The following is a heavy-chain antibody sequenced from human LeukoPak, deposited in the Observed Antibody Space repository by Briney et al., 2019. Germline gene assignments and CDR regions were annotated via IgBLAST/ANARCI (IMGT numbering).Heavy chain of an antibody. CDR3: ARARGGYDSSGYYVLQADAFDI. J-gene: IGHJ3*02. V-gene: IGHV3-7*01. Sequence: PSETLSLTCTVSGGSISSGDYYWSWIRQPPGKGLEWVANIKQDGSEKYYVDSVKGRFTISRDNAKNSLYLQMNSLRAEDTAVYYCARARGGYDSSGYYVLQADAFDIWGQGTMVTVSS. D-gene: IGHD3-22*01. CDR1: GGSISSGDYY. CDR2: IKQDGSEK.